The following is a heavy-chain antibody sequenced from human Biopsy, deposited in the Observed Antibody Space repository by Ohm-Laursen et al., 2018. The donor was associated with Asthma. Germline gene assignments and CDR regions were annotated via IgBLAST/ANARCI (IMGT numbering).Heavy chain of an antibody. CDR2: ISKDASTQ. CDR3: VRDGTDDAFDI. J-gene: IGHJ3*02. CDR1: GFDLRGYS. D-gene: IGHD1-1*01. V-gene: IGHV3-30*01. Sequence: SLRLSCAASGFDLRGYSLYWVRQAPGKGLEWVGVISKDASTQDYADSVKGRFTMARDNSKNTLDLQVNSLREEDTAVYYCVRDGTDDAFDIWGQGTVVSVSS.